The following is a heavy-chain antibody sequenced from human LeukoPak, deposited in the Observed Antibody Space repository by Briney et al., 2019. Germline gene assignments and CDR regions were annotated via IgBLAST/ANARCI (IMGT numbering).Heavy chain of an antibody. J-gene: IGHJ6*02. Sequence: ASVKVSCKASGYTFTSYDINWVRQATGQGLEWMGWMNPNSGNTGYAQKFQGRVTMTRNTSISTAYMELSSLRSEDTAVYYCARGPYYYYGMDVWGQETTVTVSS. CDR2: MNPNSGNT. CDR1: GYTFTSYD. CDR3: ARGPYYYYGMDV. V-gene: IGHV1-8*01.